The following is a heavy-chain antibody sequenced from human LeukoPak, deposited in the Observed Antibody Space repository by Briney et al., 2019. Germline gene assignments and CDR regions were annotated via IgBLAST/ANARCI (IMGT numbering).Heavy chain of an antibody. CDR2: MYLSGTT. CDR1: GDSINSLDL. D-gene: IGHD3-22*01. Sequence: LSLTCTVSGDSINSLDLWSWVRQPPGKGLEWIGEMYLSGTTHSNPSVKSRVTISIDKSKNQFFLNLSSVTAADTAVYYCAGLVGRYSSGLYYYYFDYWGQGTLVTVSS. CDR3: AGLVGRYSSGLYYYYFDY. V-gene: IGHV4-4*02. J-gene: IGHJ4*02.